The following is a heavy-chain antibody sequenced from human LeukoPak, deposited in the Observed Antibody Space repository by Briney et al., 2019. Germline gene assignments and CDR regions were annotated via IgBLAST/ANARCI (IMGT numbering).Heavy chain of an antibody. J-gene: IGHJ4*02. CDR3: AKARAYDYVWGSLDY. V-gene: IGHV3-23*01. Sequence: GGSLRLSCAASGFTFSSYSMNWVRQAPGKGLEWVSAISGSGGSTYYADSVKGRFTISRGNSKNTLYLQMNSLRAEDTAVYYCAKARAYDYVWGSLDYWGQGTLVTVSS. CDR2: ISGSGGST. CDR1: GFTFSSYS. D-gene: IGHD3-16*01.